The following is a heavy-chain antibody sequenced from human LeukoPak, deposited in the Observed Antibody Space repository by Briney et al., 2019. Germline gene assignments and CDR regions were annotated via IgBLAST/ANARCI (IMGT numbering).Heavy chain of an antibody. CDR3: ARELPADAFDI. CDR2: INHGGST. D-gene: IGHD1-14*01. CDR1: GDSITRDIYY. Sequence: SETLSLTCSVSGDSITRDIYYWAWIRQPAGQGLEWIGSINHGGSTYFNPSLKSRVAISVDTSKNQYSLKMSSVTAADTAMYFCARELPADAFDIWGQGTMVTVSS. V-gene: IGHV4-39*07. J-gene: IGHJ3*02.